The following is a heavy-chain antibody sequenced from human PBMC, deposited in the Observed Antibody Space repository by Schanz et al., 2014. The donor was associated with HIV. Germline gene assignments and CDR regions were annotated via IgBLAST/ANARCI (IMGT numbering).Heavy chain of an antibody. J-gene: IGHJ4*02. Sequence: QVQLVESGGGVVQPGRSLRLSCAASGFTFSSYAMHWVRQAPGKGLEWVAVISYDGSNEYYADSVKGRFTISRDNSKNTLYLQMNSLRAEDTAVYYCARDDKASYDFWSGYYSASYYFDYWGQGTLVTVSS. CDR1: GFTFSSYA. D-gene: IGHD3-3*01. CDR2: ISYDGSNE. CDR3: ARDDKASYDFWSGYYSASYYFDY. V-gene: IGHV3-30-3*01.